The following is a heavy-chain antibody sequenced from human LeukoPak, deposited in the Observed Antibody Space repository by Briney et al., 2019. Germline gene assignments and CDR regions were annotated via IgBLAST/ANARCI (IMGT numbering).Heavy chain of an antibody. Sequence: PGGSLRLSCAASGFTFSNYAMHWFRKAPGNGLEWVGRIKSKTDGGTTDYAAPVKGRFTISRDDSKNTLYLQMNSLKTEDTAVYYCTSGVELPTVYYYYYMDVWGKGTTVTVSS. CDR3: TSGVELPTVYYYYYMDV. J-gene: IGHJ6*03. V-gene: IGHV3-15*01. CDR2: IKSKTDGGTT. D-gene: IGHD1-26*01. CDR1: GFTFSNYA.